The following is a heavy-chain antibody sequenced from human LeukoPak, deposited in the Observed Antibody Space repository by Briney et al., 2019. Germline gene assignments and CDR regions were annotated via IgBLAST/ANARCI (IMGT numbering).Heavy chain of an antibody. CDR2: INQDGSEK. Sequence: PGGSLRLSCAASGFTFSSHWMSWVRQAPGKGLERVANINQDGSEKYYVDSVKGRFIISRDNAKNSPYLQMNSLRAEDTAVYYCATETNGRHYDYWGQGTLLTVSS. CDR1: GFTFSSHW. J-gene: IGHJ4*02. V-gene: IGHV3-7*01. D-gene: IGHD1-14*01. CDR3: ATETNGRHYDY.